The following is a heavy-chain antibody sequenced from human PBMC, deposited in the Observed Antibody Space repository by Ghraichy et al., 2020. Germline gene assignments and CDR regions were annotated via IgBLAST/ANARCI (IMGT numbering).Heavy chain of an antibody. V-gene: IGHV4-61*02. Sequence: SETLSLTCTVSGGSISSGGYYWSWIRQPAGKGLEWIGRIFTSGSTNYNPSLESRVSMSVDTSKNQFSLTLSSVTAADTAVYYCARETYCGTTNCYGSNRYLDLWGRGTLVTVSS. CDR3: ARETYCGTTNCYGSNRYLDL. CDR1: GGSISSGGYY. CDR2: IFTSGST. J-gene: IGHJ2*01. D-gene: IGHD2-2*01.